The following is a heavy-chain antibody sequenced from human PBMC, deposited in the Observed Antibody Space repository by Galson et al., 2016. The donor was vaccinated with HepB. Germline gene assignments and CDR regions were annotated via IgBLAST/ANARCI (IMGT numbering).Heavy chain of an antibody. CDR1: GFTFDDFA. V-gene: IGHV3-9*01. J-gene: IGHJ4*02. CDR3: AKHSAMAAVGVEVDY. D-gene: IGHD5-24*01. Sequence: SLRLSCAASGFTFDDFAMHWVRQVPGKGPEWVSTITWNSGHRDYAGSVKGRFTISRDNAMNSLYLQMNSLRLEDTALYYCAKHSAMAAVGVEVDYWGQGVLVTVSS. CDR2: ITWNSGHR.